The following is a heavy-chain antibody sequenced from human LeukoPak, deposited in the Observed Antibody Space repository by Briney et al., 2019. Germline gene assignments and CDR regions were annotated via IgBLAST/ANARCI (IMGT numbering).Heavy chain of an antibody. CDR2: ISSSGSTI. V-gene: IGHV3-11*04. Sequence: GGSLRLSCAASGFTFSDYYMSWIRQAPGKGLEWVSYISSSGSTIYYADSVKGRFTISRDNAKNSLYLQMNSLRAEDTAVYYCASSWEGNSNYLNGPFDYWGQGTLVTVSS. CDR1: GFTFSDYY. D-gene: IGHD4-11*01. CDR3: ASSWEGNSNYLNGPFDY. J-gene: IGHJ4*02.